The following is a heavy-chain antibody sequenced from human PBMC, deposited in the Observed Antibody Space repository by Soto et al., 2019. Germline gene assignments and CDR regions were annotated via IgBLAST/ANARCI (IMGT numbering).Heavy chain of an antibody. Sequence: SETLSLTCTVSGGSMSSSSYYWGWFRQPPGKGLEWIANMYFSGFYSGSTSYNPSLKSRVTISVDTSKNQFSLQVRSVTAADTAVYYCARGFDILTFGFCLDYWGQGTLVTVSS. CDR2: MYFSGFYSGST. CDR3: ARGFDILTFGFCLDY. V-gene: IGHV4-39*01. J-gene: IGHJ4*02. D-gene: IGHD3-9*01. CDR1: GGSMSSSSYY.